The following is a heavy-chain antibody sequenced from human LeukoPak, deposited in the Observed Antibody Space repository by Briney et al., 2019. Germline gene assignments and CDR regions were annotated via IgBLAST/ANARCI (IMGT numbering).Heavy chain of an antibody. V-gene: IGHV3-74*03. J-gene: IGHJ6*02. D-gene: IGHD5-12*01. CDR2: IGNDGSRT. CDR3: AKGGHKLDIQATRYYYGVDD. Sequence: GGSLRLSCAASGFILSDYWMHWVRQRPGGGLVHVSRIGNDGSRTVYADSVKGRFTVSRDDAKNTMYLQMNSLRAEDTAIYYCAKGGHKLDIQATRYYYGVDDWGQGTTVTVSS. CDR1: GFILSDYW.